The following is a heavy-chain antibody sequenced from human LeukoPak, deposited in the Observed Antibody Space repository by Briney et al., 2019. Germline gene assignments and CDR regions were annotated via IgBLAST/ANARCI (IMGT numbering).Heavy chain of an antibody. CDR1: AYSFSNYC. CDR3: ARHRRSSIFSSFDY. D-gene: IGHD6-13*01. Sequence: GESLKISCKASAYSFSNYCIGWVRQMPGKGLEWMGIIYPDDSDTRYSPSFQGQVTISADRSINTAYLQWSSLKASDTAIYYCARHRRSSIFSSFDYWAQGTLVTVSS. V-gene: IGHV5-51*01. J-gene: IGHJ4*02. CDR2: IYPDDSDT.